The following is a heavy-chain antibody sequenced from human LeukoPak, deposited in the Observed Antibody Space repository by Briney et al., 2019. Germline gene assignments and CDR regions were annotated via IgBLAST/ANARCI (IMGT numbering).Heavy chain of an antibody. J-gene: IGHJ4*02. CDR1: GYTFTSYG. CDR2: ISAYNGNT. D-gene: IGHD3-22*01. CDR3: ARVFYYDSSGYFHY. V-gene: IGHV1-18*01. Sequence: ASVKASCKASGYTFTSYGISWVRQAPGQGLEWMGWISAYNGNTNYAQKLQGRVTMTTDTSTSTAYMELSSLRSEDTAVYYCARVFYYDSSGYFHYWGQGTLVTVSS.